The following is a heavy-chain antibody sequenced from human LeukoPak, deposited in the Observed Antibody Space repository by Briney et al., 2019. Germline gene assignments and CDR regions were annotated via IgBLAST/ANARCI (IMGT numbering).Heavy chain of an antibody. CDR1: GFTFKNYG. CDR3: ARGGSYFDISGYYFY. Sequence: GGSLRLSCAASGFTFKNYGMSWVRQAPGKGLEWVSIIYSGGSTSYAYSVKRRFTISRDNSKNTLYLQMNSLRTEDTAVYYCARGGSYFDISGYYFYWGQGTLVTVSS. D-gene: IGHD3-22*01. V-gene: IGHV3-66*01. J-gene: IGHJ4*02. CDR2: IYSGGST.